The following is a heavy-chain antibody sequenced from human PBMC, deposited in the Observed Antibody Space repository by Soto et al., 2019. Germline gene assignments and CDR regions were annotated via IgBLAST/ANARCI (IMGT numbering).Heavy chain of an antibody. CDR2: IYYSGST. V-gene: IGHV4-61*01. CDR1: GGSVSSGSYY. D-gene: IGHD6-6*01. J-gene: IGHJ5*02. CDR3: AREELDGIAARHGWFEP. Sequence: PSETLSLTCTVSGGSVSSGSYYWSWIRQPPGKGLEWIGYIYYSGSTNYNPSLKSRVTISVDTSKNQFSLKLSSVTAADTAVYYCAREELDGIAARHGWFEPWGQGTLVTVS.